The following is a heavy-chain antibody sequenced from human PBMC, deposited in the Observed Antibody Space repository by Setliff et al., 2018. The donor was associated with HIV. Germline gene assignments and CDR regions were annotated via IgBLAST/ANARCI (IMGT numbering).Heavy chain of an antibody. D-gene: IGHD5-12*01. Sequence: GASVKVSCKASGCTFTDFYIHWVRQAPGQGLEWIGRINPKSGVADYLKKFQGRVTMTTDTSTNTAHMELIRPRFDDTAVYYCARAHFLVAMTRNWFDPWGQGTLVTVSS. J-gene: IGHJ5*02. V-gene: IGHV1-2*06. CDR3: ARAHFLVAMTRNWFDP. CDR1: GCTFTDFY. CDR2: INPKSGVA.